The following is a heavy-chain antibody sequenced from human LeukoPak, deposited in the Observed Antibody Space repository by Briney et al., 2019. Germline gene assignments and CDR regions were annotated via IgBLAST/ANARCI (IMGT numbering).Heavy chain of an antibody. CDR3: ARQYCSGGSCYHIPLDY. D-gene: IGHD2-15*01. J-gene: IGHJ4*02. Sequence: SVKVSCKASGGTFSSYTISWVRQAPGQGLEWMGRIIPILGIANYAQKSQGRVTITADKSTSTAYMELSSLRSEDTAVYYCARQYCSGGSCYHIPLDYWGQGTLVTVSS. CDR1: GGTFSSYT. V-gene: IGHV1-69*02. CDR2: IIPILGIA.